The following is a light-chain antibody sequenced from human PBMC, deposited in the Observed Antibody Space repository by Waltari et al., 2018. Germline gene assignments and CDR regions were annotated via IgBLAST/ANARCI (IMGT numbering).Light chain of an antibody. CDR1: QSVSSY. CDR2: GAS. CDR3: QQRTNWIT. Sequence: DIVLTQSPATLSWSTGERASLSCRASQSVSSYLAWYQHKPGQAPRLLIYGASNRATGIPARFSGSGSGTDFTLTISSLEPEDFAVYYCQQRTNWITFGQGTRLEIK. V-gene: IGKV3-11*01. J-gene: IGKJ5*01.